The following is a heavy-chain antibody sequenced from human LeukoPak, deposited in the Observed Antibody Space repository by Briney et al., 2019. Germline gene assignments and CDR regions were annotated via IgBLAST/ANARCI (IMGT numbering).Heavy chain of an antibody. V-gene: IGHV3-23*01. CDR1: GFTFSSYA. CDR3: AKESVQAAPLYGVDG. Sequence: GGSLRLSCAASGFTFSSYAMSWVRQPPGKGLEWVSTISGSGGSTYYADSLKGRFTISRDNSKNTLYLQMNSPRVEDTAFYCAKESVQAAPLYGVDGWGQGTQVTVSS. CDR2: ISGSGGST. J-gene: IGHJ4*02. D-gene: IGHD2-2*01.